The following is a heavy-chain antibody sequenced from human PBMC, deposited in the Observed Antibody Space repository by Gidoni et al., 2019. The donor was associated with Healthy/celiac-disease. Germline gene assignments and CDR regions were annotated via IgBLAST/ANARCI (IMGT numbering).Heavy chain of an antibody. V-gene: IGHV3-30*18. J-gene: IGHJ4*02. Sequence: QVQLVESGGGVVQPGRSLRLSCAASGFTFSSYGMHWVRQAPGKGLEWVAVISYDGSNKYYADSVKGRFTISRDNSKNTLYLQMNSLRAEDTAVYYCAKGIHSRVRNLRIDYWGQGTLVTVSS. CDR3: AKGIHSRVRNLRIDY. CDR1: GFTFSSYG. CDR2: ISYDGSNK. D-gene: IGHD2-8*01.